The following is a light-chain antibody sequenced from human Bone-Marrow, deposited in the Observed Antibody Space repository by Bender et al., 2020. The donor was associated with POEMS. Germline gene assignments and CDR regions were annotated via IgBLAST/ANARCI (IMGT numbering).Light chain of an antibody. Sequence: SYKLTQPPSVSVSPGQTARITCSGDALPKQYAYWYQQKPGQAPILVMSKDTERPSGIPERFSGSNSGTTVTLTISAAQPEDEADFYCQAWDTSSVVFGGGTKLTVL. CDR2: KDT. CDR1: ALPKQY. V-gene: IGLV3-25*03. J-gene: IGLJ2*01. CDR3: QAWDTSSVV.